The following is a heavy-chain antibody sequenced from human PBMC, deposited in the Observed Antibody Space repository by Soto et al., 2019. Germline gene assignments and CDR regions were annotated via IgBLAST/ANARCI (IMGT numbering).Heavy chain of an antibody. Sequence: PGGSLRLSCAASGFTFSSYGMHWVRQAPGKGLEWVAVIWYDGSNKYYADSVKGRFTISRDNSKNTLYLQMNSLRAEDTAVYYCARDSGGRITIFGVVNQDYGMDVWGQGTTVTVSS. D-gene: IGHD3-3*01. J-gene: IGHJ6*02. CDR3: ARDSGGRITIFGVVNQDYGMDV. CDR1: GFTFSSYG. CDR2: IWYDGSNK. V-gene: IGHV3-33*01.